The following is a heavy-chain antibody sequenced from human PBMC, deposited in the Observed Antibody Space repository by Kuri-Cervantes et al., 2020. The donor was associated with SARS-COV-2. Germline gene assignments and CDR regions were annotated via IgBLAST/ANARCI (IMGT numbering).Heavy chain of an antibody. CDR1: GFTFSSFA. Sequence: GGSLRLSCAASGFTFSSFAMSWVRRAPGKGLEWVSSISGSGVGTYYADSVKGRFTISRDNSKNTLYLQMNSLRAEDSALYYCAKVGLSFDYWGQGTLVTASS. CDR2: ISGSGVGT. CDR3: AKVGLSFDY. V-gene: IGHV3-23*01. D-gene: IGHD2/OR15-2a*01. J-gene: IGHJ4*02.